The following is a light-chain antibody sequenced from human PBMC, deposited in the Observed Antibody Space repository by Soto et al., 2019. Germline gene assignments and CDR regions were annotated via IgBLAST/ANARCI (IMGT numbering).Light chain of an antibody. CDR1: QSVSSSY. CDR2: GAS. CDR3: QQYGSSPIT. Sequence: EIVLTQSPGTLSLSPGERATLSCRASQSVSSSYLAWNQQKPGQAPRLLIYGASSRATGIPDRFSGNGYGTVFTLTICRLEPEDFAVYYCQQYGSSPITFGQGTRLEIK. J-gene: IGKJ5*01. V-gene: IGKV3-20*01.